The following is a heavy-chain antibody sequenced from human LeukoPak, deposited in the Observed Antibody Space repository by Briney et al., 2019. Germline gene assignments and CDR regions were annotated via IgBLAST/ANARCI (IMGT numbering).Heavy chain of an antibody. J-gene: IGHJ5*02. V-gene: IGHV4-4*07. CDR3: ARDSGTTGEVKFDP. D-gene: IGHD3-10*01. Sequence: SETLSLTCTVSGGSISGYYWNWIRQPAGKGLEWVGRIYTTGSTNYNPSLKDRVTMSVDTSKNQFSLKLSSVTAADTAVYYCARDSGTTGEVKFDPWGQGTLVTVSS. CDR2: IYTTGST. CDR1: GGSISGYY.